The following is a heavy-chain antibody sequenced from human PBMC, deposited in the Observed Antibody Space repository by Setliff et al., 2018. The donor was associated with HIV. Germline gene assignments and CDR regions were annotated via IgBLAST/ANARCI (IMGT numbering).Heavy chain of an antibody. D-gene: IGHD6-6*01. CDR3: ARATSSPGSTPD. Sequence: ETLSLTCTVPGGSISSYCWNWIRQSPGKGLEWIGNIYYSGSTYYNPSLKSRVTISVDTSENQFSLRLNSVTAADTAVYYCARATSSPGSTPDWGQGILVTVSS. V-gene: IGHV4-59*12. J-gene: IGHJ4*02. CDR1: GGSISSYC. CDR2: IYYSGST.